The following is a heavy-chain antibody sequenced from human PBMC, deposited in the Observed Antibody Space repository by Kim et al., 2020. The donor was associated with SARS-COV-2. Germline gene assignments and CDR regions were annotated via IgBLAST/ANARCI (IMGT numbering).Heavy chain of an antibody. Sequence: SETLSLTCAVYGGSFSGYYWSWIRQPPGKGLEWIGEINHSGSTNYNPSLKSRVTISVDTSKNQFSLKLSSVTAADTAVYYCARGRFTGYYYDSSGYYSGWCDPWGQGTLVTVSS. CDR3: ARGRFTGYYYDSSGYYSGWCDP. J-gene: IGHJ5*02. CDR1: GGSFSGYY. D-gene: IGHD3-22*01. V-gene: IGHV4-34*01. CDR2: INHSGST.